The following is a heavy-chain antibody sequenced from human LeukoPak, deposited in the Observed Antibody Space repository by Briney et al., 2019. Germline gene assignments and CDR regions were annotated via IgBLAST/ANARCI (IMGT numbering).Heavy chain of an antibody. CDR1: GYSFTSYW. Sequence: GESLKISCKGSGYSFTSYWIGWVRQMPGKGLEWMGIIYPGDSDTRYSPSFQGQVTISADKSISTAYLQWSSLKASDTAMYYCVREYCSGGSCYTRDWFDPWGQGTLVTVSS. CDR2: IYPGDSDT. D-gene: IGHD2-15*01. V-gene: IGHV5-51*01. CDR3: VREYCSGGSCYTRDWFDP. J-gene: IGHJ5*02.